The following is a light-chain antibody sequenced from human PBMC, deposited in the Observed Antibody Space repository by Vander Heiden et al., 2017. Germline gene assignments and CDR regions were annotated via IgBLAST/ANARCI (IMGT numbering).Light chain of an antibody. CDR2: KDS. Sequence: SYELTQPPSVSVSPGQTARLTCSGDALPKQYAYWYQQKPGHALVLVIYKDSQRPSGIPERFSGSSSGTTVTLTISGVQAEDEADYYCQSADSSGTWVFGGGTKLTVL. J-gene: IGLJ3*02. V-gene: IGLV3-25*03. CDR3: QSADSSGTWV. CDR1: ALPKQY.